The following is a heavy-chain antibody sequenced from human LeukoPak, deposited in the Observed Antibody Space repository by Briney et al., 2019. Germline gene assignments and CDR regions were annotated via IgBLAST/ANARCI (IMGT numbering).Heavy chain of an antibody. J-gene: IGHJ4*02. D-gene: IGHD5-18*01. Sequence: GGSLRLSCAASGFTFSTYAMSWVRQAPGKGLEWVSAISGSGGSTYYVDSVKGRFTISRDNSKNTLYLQMNSLRAEDTAVYYCAKRTGRDTRDYWGQGTLVTVSS. CDR3: AKRTGRDTRDY. V-gene: IGHV3-23*01. CDR1: GFTFSTYA. CDR2: ISGSGGST.